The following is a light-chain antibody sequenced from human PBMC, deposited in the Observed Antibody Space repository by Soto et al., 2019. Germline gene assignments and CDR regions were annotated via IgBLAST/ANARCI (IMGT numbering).Light chain of an antibody. CDR1: QSINTY. Sequence: DIQMTQSPSSLSASVGDRVTISCRANQSINTYLNWYQQKPGKAPKLLIYGASSLQSGVPSRFSGSRSGTVFTLTIISLQPEDSAIYYCQQVKGFPLTFGGGTKVEIK. CDR3: QQVKGFPLT. J-gene: IGKJ4*01. CDR2: GAS. V-gene: IGKV1-39*01.